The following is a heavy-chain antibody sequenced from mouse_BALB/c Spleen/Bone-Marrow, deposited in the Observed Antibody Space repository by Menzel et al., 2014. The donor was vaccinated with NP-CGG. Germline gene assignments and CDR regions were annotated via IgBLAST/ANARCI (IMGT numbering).Heavy chain of an antibody. V-gene: IGHV3-2*02. D-gene: IGHD3-1*01. CDR1: GYSITSDYA. CDR3: ARGRAVYFDY. Sequence: EVKLVESGPGLVKPSQSLSLTCTVTGYSITSDYAWNWIRQFPGNKLEWMGYISYSAITYHNPSLKSRISITRDTSQNQFFLQLKSVTTEDTATYYCARGRAVYFDYWGQGTTLTASS. CDR2: ISYSAIT. J-gene: IGHJ2*01.